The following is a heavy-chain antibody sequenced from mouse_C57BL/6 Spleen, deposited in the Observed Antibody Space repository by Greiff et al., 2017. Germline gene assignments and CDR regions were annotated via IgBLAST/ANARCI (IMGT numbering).Heavy chain of an antibody. CDR1: GYTFTDYE. Sequence: QVQLQQSGAELVRPGASVTLSCKASGYTFTDYEMHWVKQTPVHGLEWIGAIDPETGGTAYNQKFKGKAILTADKSSSTAYMELRSLTSEDSAVYYCTRCHNYYGSSPTWFAYGGQGTLVTVSA. J-gene: IGHJ3*01. V-gene: IGHV1-15*01. D-gene: IGHD1-1*01. CDR3: TRCHNYYGSSPTWFAY. CDR2: IDPETGGT.